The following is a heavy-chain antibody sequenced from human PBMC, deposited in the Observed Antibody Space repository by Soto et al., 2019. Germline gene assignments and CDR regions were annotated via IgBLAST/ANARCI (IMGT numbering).Heavy chain of an antibody. J-gene: IGHJ5*02. D-gene: IGHD3-10*01. CDR3: ARDTYYYGSGSYSP. V-gene: IGHV3-30*03. CDR1: GFTFSSYG. CDR2: ISYDGSNK. Sequence: GGSLILSCAASGFTFSSYGMHWVRQAPGKGLEWVAVISYDGSNKYYADSVKGRFTISRDNAKNSLYLQMNSLRAEDTAVYYCARDTYYYGSGSYSPWGQGTLVTVSS.